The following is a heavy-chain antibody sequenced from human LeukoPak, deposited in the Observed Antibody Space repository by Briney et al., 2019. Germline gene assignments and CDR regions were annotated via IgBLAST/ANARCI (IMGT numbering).Heavy chain of an antibody. CDR1: GFSLSTSGMR. CDR2: IYYSEST. Sequence: SGPALVKPTQTLTLTCTFSGFSLSTSGMRVSWIRQPPGKGLEWIGYIYYSESTNYNPSLKSRVTISVDTSKNQFSLKLSSVTAADTAVYYCARHVARDYWFDPWGQGTLVTVSS. CDR3: ARHVARDYWFDP. V-gene: IGHV4-61*08. J-gene: IGHJ5*02.